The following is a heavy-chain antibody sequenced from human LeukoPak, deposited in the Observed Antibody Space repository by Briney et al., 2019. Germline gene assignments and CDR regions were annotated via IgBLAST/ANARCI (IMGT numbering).Heavy chain of an antibody. Sequence: GGSLRLSCTASGFTFGDYAMSWVRQAPGKGLEWVGFISSKAYGGTTEYAASVKGRFTISRDDSKSIAYLQMNSLKTEDTAVYYCTRVFPRGLYYYYYMDVWSKGPRSPSP. J-gene: IGHJ6*03. CDR3: TRVFPRGLYYYYYMDV. CDR1: GFTFGDYA. CDR2: ISSKAYGGTT. V-gene: IGHV3-49*04.